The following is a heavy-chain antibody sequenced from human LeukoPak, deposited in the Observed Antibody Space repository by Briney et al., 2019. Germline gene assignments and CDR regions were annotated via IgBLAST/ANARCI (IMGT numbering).Heavy chain of an antibody. CDR2: FDPEDGET. CDR3: ATDAATVTTIGTFDY. Sequence: GASLKVSCKVSVYTLTELSMHWVRQAPGKGLEWMGGFDPEDGETIYAQKFQGRVTMTEDTSTDTAYMELSSLRSEDTAVYYCATDAATVTTIGTFDYWGQGTLVTVSS. CDR1: VYTLTELS. V-gene: IGHV1-24*01. D-gene: IGHD4-17*01. J-gene: IGHJ4*02.